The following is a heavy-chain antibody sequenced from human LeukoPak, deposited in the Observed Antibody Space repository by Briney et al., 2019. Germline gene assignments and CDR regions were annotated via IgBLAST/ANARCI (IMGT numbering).Heavy chain of an antibody. CDR1: GGSISSYY. D-gene: IGHD3-22*01. CDR3: AIGPLRGDYDSSGYYKGVFDI. V-gene: IGHV4-59*01. CDR2: IYYSGIT. Sequence: PSETLSLTCTVSGGSISSYYWSWIRQPPGKGLEWIGYIYYSGITNYNPSLKSRVTISVDTSKNQFSLKLSSVTAADTALYYCAIGPLRGDYDSSGYYKGVFDIWGQGTMVTVSS. J-gene: IGHJ3*02.